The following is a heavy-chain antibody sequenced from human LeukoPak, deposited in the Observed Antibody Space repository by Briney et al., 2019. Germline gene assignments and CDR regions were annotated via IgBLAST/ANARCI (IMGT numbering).Heavy chain of an antibody. Sequence: GGSLRLSCAASGFTFSSYNMNWVRQAPGKGLEWVSSITSSSSFLYYADSVKGRFTISRDNTKNSLYLQMNSLRAEDTAVYFCARGPTNYDFWSGELDYWGQGTLVTVSS. CDR1: GFTFSSYN. J-gene: IGHJ4*02. CDR2: ITSSSSFL. V-gene: IGHV3-21*01. CDR3: ARGPTNYDFWSGELDY. D-gene: IGHD3-3*01.